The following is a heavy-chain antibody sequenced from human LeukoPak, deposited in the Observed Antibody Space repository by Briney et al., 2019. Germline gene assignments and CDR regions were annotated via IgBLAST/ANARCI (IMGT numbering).Heavy chain of an antibody. J-gene: IGHJ3*02. V-gene: IGHV3-23*01. CDR2: ISGSGANT. Sequence: GGSLRLPCAASGFTFNNYAMNWVRQAPAKGLEWVSSISGSGANTYYAASVKGRFTISRDNSKNTLYLQRNSLRAEDTAVYYCTKPVRTDAFDIWGQGTLVTVSS. CDR1: GFTFNNYA. CDR3: TKPVRTDAFDI.